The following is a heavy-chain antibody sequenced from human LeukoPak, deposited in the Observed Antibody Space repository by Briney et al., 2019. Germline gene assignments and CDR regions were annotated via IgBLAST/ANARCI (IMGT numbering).Heavy chain of an antibody. D-gene: IGHD1-26*01. Sequence: GGSLRLSCAASRFTFSTYGMHWVRQAPGKGLEWVAVISYDGNNQYYADSVKGRFTISRDNSKSTLYLQMNSLRDEDTAVYYCAKGGPPTGASPRPWDFNYWGQGTLVTVSS. V-gene: IGHV3-30*18. CDR2: ISYDGNNQ. J-gene: IGHJ4*02. CDR1: RFTFSTYG. CDR3: AKGGPPTGASPRPWDFNY.